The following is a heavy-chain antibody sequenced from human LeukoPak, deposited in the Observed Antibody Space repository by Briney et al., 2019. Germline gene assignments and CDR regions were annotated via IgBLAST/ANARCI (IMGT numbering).Heavy chain of an antibody. Sequence: ASVKVSCKASVGTFSSYAISWVRQAPGQGLEWMGRIIPILGIANYAQKFQGRVTITADKSTSTAYMELSSLRSEDTAVYYCAWTVAAAGSFDYWGQGTLVTVSS. CDR2: IIPILGIA. J-gene: IGHJ4*02. D-gene: IGHD6-13*01. CDR1: VGTFSSYA. V-gene: IGHV1-69*04. CDR3: AWTVAAAGSFDY.